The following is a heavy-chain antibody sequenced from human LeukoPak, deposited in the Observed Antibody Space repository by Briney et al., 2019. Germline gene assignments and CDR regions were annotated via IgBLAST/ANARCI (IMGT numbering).Heavy chain of an antibody. CDR1: RFTFSNYS. V-gene: IGHV3-21*01. J-gene: IGHJ5*02. CDR2: ISSRSYYI. D-gene: IGHD3-10*01. CDR3: ARDLYGSGTHWNNWFDP. Sequence: GGSLRLSCAASRFTFSNYSMNWVRQAPGKGLEWVSSISSRSYYIFYADSVKGRFTISRDNAKNSLYLQMSSLRAEDTAVYYCARDLYGSGTHWNNWFDPWGQGTLVTVSS.